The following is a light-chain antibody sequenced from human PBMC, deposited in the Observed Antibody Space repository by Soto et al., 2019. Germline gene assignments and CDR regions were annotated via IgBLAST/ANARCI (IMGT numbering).Light chain of an antibody. CDR3: QQYNSYPMCT. V-gene: IGKV1-5*01. CDR1: QSISSW. J-gene: IGKJ2*02. CDR2: DAS. Sequence: DIQMTQSPSTLSASVGDRVTITCRASQSISSWLAWYQQKPGKAPKLLIYDASSLESGVPSRFSGSGSGTEFPLTVSSLQPDDFATYYCQQYNSYPMCTFGQGTKLEIK.